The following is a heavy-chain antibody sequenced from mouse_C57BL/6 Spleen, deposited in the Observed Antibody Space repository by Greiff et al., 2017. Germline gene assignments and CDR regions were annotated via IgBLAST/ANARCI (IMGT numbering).Heavy chain of an antibody. Sequence: QVQLQQSGAELVKPGASVKMSCKASGYTFTSYWITWVKQRPGQGLEWIGDIYPGSGSTNYNEKFKSKATLTVDTSSSTAYMQLSSLTSEDSAVYYCAREVYDGYSRYFDYWGQGTTLTVSS. CDR2: IYPGSGST. CDR3: AREVYDGYSRYFDY. D-gene: IGHD2-3*01. V-gene: IGHV1-55*01. CDR1: GYTFTSYW. J-gene: IGHJ2*01.